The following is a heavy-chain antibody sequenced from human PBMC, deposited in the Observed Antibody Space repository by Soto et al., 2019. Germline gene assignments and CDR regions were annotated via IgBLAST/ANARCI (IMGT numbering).Heavy chain of an antibody. J-gene: IGHJ4*02. V-gene: IGHV4-39*01. CDR3: ARRPILRYFDWFRYYFDY. CDR1: GRSISISSYY. Sequence: SETLSLTCTVSGRSISISSYYWVWIRQPPGKGLEWIGSIYYRGSTYYNPSLKSRVTISVDTSKNQFSLKLSSVTAADTVVYYCARRPILRYFDWFRYYFDYWGQGTLVT. D-gene: IGHD3-9*01. CDR2: IYYRGST.